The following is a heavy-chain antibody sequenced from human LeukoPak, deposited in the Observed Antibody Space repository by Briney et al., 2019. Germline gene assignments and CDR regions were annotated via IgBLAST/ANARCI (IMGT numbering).Heavy chain of an antibody. D-gene: IGHD2-15*01. Sequence: GGSLRLSCAASGFTFSDYYMSWIRQAPGKGPEWVSYISSSGSTIYYADSVKGRFTISRDNAKNSLYLQMNSLRAEDTAVYYCARLVVVAATGGYYMDVWGKGTTVTVSS. V-gene: IGHV3-11*01. J-gene: IGHJ6*03. CDR2: ISSSGSTI. CDR3: ARLVVVAATGGYYMDV. CDR1: GFTFSDYY.